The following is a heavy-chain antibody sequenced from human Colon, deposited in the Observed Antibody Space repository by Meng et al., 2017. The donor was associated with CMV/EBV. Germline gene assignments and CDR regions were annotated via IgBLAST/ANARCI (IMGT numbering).Heavy chain of an antibody. V-gene: IGHV3-48*04. CDR2: ISKSGDTT. J-gene: IGHJ4*02. D-gene: IGHD7-27*01. CDR3: ARLGQFDF. CDR1: GFTFQNYW. Sequence: EVQLVESGGGLVQPGGSLRLSCVASGFTFQNYWMHWVRQGPGKGLVWISYISKSGDTTYYADSVRGRFTVSRDNAENSVYLQMNTLRVEDTAVYYCARLGQFDFWGQGALVTVSS.